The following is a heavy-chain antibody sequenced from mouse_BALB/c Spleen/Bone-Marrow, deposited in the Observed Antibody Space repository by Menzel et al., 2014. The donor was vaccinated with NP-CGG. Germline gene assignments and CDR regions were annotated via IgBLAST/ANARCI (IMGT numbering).Heavy chain of an antibody. Sequence: EVQLVESGGGLVQPGGSLKLSCAASGFTFSNYGMSWVRQTPDKRLELVATINSNGGSTYYPDSVKGRFTISRDTAKNTLYLQMSSLKSEETAMYYCVRGNYGNYVDYFDFWGQGTTRTVSS. CDR3: VRGNYGNYVDYFDF. J-gene: IGHJ2*01. CDR1: GFTFSNYG. V-gene: IGHV5-6-3*01. D-gene: IGHD2-1*01. CDR2: INSNGGST.